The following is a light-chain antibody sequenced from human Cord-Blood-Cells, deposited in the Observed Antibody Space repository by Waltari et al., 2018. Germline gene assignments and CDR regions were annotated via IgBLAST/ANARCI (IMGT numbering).Light chain of an antibody. CDR3: QQSYSTLT. CDR1: PSISSY. J-gene: IGKJ3*01. CDR2: AAS. Sequence: DIQLTQCSSSLSASVGDRDSITCRASPSISSYLNWYQQKPGKAPKLLIYAASSLQSGVPSRFSGSGSGTDFTLTISSLQPEDFATYYCQQSYSTLTFGPGTKVDIK. V-gene: IGKV1-39*01.